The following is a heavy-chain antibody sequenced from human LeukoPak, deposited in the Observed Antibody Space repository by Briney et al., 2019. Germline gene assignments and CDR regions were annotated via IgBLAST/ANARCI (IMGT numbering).Heavy chain of an antibody. Sequence: ASVKVSCKASGYTFTSYDINWVRQATGQGLEWMGWMNPNSGNTGYAQKFQGRVTMTEDTSTDTAYMELSSLRSEDTAVYYCATALRYFDWQYYFDYWGQGTLVTVSS. V-gene: IGHV1-8*01. J-gene: IGHJ4*02. CDR1: GYTFTSYD. CDR3: ATALRYFDWQYYFDY. D-gene: IGHD3-9*01. CDR2: MNPNSGNT.